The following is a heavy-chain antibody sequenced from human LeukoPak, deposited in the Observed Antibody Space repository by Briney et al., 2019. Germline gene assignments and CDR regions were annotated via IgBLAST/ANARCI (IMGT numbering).Heavy chain of an antibody. CDR2: ISYSGST. Sequence: SETLSLTCTVSGGSVSNGSYYWSWIRQPPGKGLEWIGYISYSGSTNYNPSLKSRVTISVDTSKNQFSLKLSSVTAADTAVYYCARAPELLDAFDIWGQGTMVTVSS. D-gene: IGHD1-7*01. V-gene: IGHV4-61*01. CDR3: ARAPELLDAFDI. CDR1: GGSVSNGSYY. J-gene: IGHJ3*02.